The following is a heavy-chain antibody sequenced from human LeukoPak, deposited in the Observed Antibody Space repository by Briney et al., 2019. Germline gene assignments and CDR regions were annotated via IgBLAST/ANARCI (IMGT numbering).Heavy chain of an antibody. Sequence: SQTLSLTCTVSGGSISSGSCYWNWIWQPAGKGLEWIGRIYASGSTNYNPSLKSRVTISLDTSKNQFSLKLSSVTAADTAVYYFARKGDYWGQGTLVTVSS. CDR2: IYASGST. CDR1: GGSISSGSCY. J-gene: IGHJ4*02. V-gene: IGHV4-61*02. CDR3: ARKGDY.